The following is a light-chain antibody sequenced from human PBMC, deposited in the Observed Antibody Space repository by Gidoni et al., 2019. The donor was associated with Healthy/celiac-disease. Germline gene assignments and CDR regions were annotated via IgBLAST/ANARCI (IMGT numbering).Light chain of an antibody. J-gene: IGKJ2*01. V-gene: IGKV3-20*01. Sequence: EIVLTQSPGTLSLSPGERATLSCRASQSVSSSYLAWYQQKPGQAPRLLIYGASSRATGIPDRFSGSGSGTDFTLTISRLEPEDFAVYYCQQYGSSPTTFXXXTNLEIK. CDR2: GAS. CDR1: QSVSSSY. CDR3: QQYGSSPTT.